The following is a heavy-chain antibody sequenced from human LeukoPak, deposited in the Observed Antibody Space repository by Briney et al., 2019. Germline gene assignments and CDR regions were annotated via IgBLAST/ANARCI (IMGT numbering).Heavy chain of an antibody. D-gene: IGHD3-22*01. Sequence: SVKVSCKASGGTFSSYTISWVRQAPGQGLEWMGRIFPILGIANYAQKFQGRVTITAAKSTSTAYMELSSLRSEDTAVYYCASYYYDSSGFFDYWGREPWSPSPQ. CDR1: GGTFSSYT. CDR3: ASYYYDSSGFFDY. V-gene: IGHV1-69*02. J-gene: IGHJ4*02. CDR2: IFPILGIA.